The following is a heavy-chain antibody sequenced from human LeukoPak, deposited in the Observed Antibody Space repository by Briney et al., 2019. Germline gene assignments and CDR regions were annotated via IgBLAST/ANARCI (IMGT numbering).Heavy chain of an antibody. CDR2: ISAYNGNT. D-gene: IGHD3-22*01. Sequence: ASVKVSCKASGCTFTSYGISWVRQAPGQGLEWMGWISAYNGNTNYAQKLQGRVTMTTDTSTSTAYMELRSLRSDDTAVYYCARDLSPLTYYYDSSGYADYWGQGTLVTVSS. V-gene: IGHV1-18*01. CDR3: ARDLSPLTYYYDSSGYADY. CDR1: GCTFTSYG. J-gene: IGHJ4*02.